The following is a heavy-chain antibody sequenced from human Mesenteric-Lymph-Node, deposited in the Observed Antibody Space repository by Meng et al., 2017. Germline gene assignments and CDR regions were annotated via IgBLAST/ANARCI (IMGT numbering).Heavy chain of an antibody. D-gene: IGHD1-26*01. CDR2: ISGGDGDT. CDR3: ALKGSASYYDV. V-gene: IGHV3-23*01. CDR1: GFPFSSHA. J-gene: IGHJ3*01. Sequence: GGSLRLSCAASGFPFSSHALSWVRQAPGKGLEWVSAISGGDGDTYYADSVKGRFTISRDNSKNTVYLLMSSLRDEDTATYYCALKGSASYYDVWGQGTMVTVSS.